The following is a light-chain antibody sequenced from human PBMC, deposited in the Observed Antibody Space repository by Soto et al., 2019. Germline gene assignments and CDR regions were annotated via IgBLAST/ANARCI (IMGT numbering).Light chain of an antibody. Sequence: AIQLTQSPSSLSASVGDRVTITCRESQGFRSGLAWFQQKPGKAPKLLIYDASTLESGVPSRFSGSESGTDFTLTISGLQPEDFATYDCQQFDTYSIIFGQGTRLEIK. V-gene: IGKV1-13*02. CDR2: DAS. J-gene: IGKJ5*01. CDR1: QGFRSG. CDR3: QQFDTYSII.